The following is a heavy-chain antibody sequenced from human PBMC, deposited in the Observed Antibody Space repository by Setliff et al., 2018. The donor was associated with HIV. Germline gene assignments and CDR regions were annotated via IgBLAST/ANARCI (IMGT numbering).Heavy chain of an antibody. V-gene: IGHV1-46*01. Sequence: GASVKVSCKAPGHTFINYYIHWVRQAPGQGLEWMGIIHSGGGSTNYAQKFQGRITMTSDTSTSTVYMELSSLRSEDSAVYYCARSIYEWGAFDIWGQGTMVTVSS. CDR1: GHTFINYY. CDR2: IHSGGGST. J-gene: IGHJ3*02. D-gene: IGHD2-8*01. CDR3: ARSIYEWGAFDI.